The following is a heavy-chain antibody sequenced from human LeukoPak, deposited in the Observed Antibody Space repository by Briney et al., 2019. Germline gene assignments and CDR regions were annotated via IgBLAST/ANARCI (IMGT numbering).Heavy chain of an antibody. CDR2: IYYSGST. V-gene: IGHV4-59*01. D-gene: IGHD4-11*01. J-gene: IGHJ4*02. CDR3: ARLRGNYFPDY. Sequence: SETLSLTCTVSGGSISGYYWTWIRHPPGKGLEWIAYIYYSGSTNYNPSLKSRVTISVDTSKNQFSLRLSSVTAADTAVYYCARLRGNYFPDYWGQGTLVTVSS. CDR1: GGSISGYY.